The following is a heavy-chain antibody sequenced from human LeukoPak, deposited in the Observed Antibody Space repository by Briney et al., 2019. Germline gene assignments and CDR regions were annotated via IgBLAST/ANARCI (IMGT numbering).Heavy chain of an antibody. CDR2: ISSSGGST. CDR1: GFTFSSDA. D-gene: IGHD3-10*01. Sequence: GGSLRLSCAASGFTFSSDAMSWVRQAPGKGLEWVSSISSSGGSTYYADSVKGRFTISRDNSKNTLYLQMNSLRSEDTAVYYCAKLIDHYYGSGSYFPDWGQGTLVTVSS. J-gene: IGHJ4*02. V-gene: IGHV3-23*01. CDR3: AKLIDHYYGSGSYFPD.